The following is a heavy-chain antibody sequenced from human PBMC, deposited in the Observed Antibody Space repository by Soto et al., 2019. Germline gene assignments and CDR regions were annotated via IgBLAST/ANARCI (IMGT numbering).Heavy chain of an antibody. CDR3: AGGKPVVVGGVKIGSWFDP. V-gene: IGHV1-18*01. CDR1: GYTFTSYG. Sequence: QVQLVQSGAEVKKPGASVKVSCKASGYTFTSYGISWVRQAPGQGLEWMGWISAYNGNTNYAQKLQASVTMTTDTATSTAYRELRSLRSDETAVYDCAGGKPVVVGGVKIGSWFDPWGQGTLVTVSS. CDR2: ISAYNGNT. J-gene: IGHJ5*02. D-gene: IGHD3-10*01.